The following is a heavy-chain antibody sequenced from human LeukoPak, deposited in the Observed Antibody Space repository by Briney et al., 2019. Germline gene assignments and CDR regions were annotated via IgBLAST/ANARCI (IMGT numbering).Heavy chain of an antibody. V-gene: IGHV3-48*01. CDR1: GFTFSSYN. J-gene: IGHJ4*02. CDR3: ARDRGGAYDFWSGYYTGYFDY. D-gene: IGHD3-3*01. CDR2: ISDSSTTI. Sequence: GGSLRLSCAASGFTFSSYNMNWVRQAPGRGLEWVSYISDSSTTIYYADSVKGRFTISRDNAKNSLYLQMNSLRAEDTAVYYCARDRGGAYDFWSGYYTGYFDYWGQGTLVPVSS.